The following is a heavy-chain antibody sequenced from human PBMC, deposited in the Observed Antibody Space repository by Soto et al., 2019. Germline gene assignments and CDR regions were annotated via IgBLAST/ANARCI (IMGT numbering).Heavy chain of an antibody. CDR3: ASSRGVVDYYYYGRDG. V-gene: IGHV1-18*01. CDR1: GSTFTSYG. CDR2: ISAYNGNT. D-gene: IGHD3-3*01. J-gene: IGHJ6*02. Sequence: ASVKVSCKASGSTFTSYGISWVRQAPGQGLEWMGWISAYNGNTNNAQKLQGRVTMTTDTSTSTAYMELRSLRSDDTAGYYWASSRGVVDYYYYGRDGWGQGTTVTVSS.